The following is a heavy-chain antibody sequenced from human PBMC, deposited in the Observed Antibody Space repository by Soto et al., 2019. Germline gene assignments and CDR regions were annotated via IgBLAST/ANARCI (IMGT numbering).Heavy chain of an antibody. CDR1: GYTFTSYG. J-gene: IGHJ5*02. CDR2: ISAYNGNT. Sequence: ASVKVSCKASGYTFTSYGISWVRQAPGQGLEWMGWISAYNGNTNYAQKLQGRVTMTTDTSTSTAYMELRSLRSDDTAVYYCARFFSSSWSSDWFDPWCQGTLLTVSA. CDR3: ARFFSSSWSSDWFDP. D-gene: IGHD6-13*01. V-gene: IGHV1-18*01.